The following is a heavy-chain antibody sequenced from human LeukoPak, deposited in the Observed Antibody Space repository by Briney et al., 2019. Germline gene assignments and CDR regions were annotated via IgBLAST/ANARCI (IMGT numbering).Heavy chain of an antibody. Sequence: PSETLSLTCTVSGGSISSYYWSWIRQPPGKGLEWIGYIYYSGSTNYSPSLKSRVTISVDTSKNQFSLKLSSVTAADTAVYYCARHVPPREAGKRYFDLWGRGTLVTVSS. D-gene: IGHD6-19*01. CDR3: ARHVPPREAGKRYFDL. CDR1: GGSISSYY. J-gene: IGHJ2*01. V-gene: IGHV4-59*08. CDR2: IYYSGST.